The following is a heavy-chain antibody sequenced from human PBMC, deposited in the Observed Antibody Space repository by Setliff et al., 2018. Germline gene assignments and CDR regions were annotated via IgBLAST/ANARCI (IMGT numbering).Heavy chain of an antibody. Sequence: GGSLRLSCTASGFTFGHYNMNWVRQAPGKGLEWVTSISDTTNFIYYADSVKGRFTISRDTAKNSLYLQMNSLRAEDSAVYYCASYYYGSGSSYIPPHFDYWGLGTLVTVSS. D-gene: IGHD3-10*01. CDR1: GFTFGHYN. CDR3: ASYYYGSGSSYIPPHFDY. V-gene: IGHV3-21*01. J-gene: IGHJ4*02. CDR2: ISDTTNFI.